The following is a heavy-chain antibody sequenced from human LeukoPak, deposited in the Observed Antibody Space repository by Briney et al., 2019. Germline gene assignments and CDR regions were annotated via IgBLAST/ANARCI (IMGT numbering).Heavy chain of an antibody. D-gene: IGHD4-17*01. V-gene: IGHV4-61*02. CDR2: IYTSGST. CDR1: GGSISSGSYY. CDR3: ARDYGDPHYFDY. J-gene: IGHJ4*02. Sequence: SQTLSLTCTVSGGSISSGSYYWSWIRQPAGKGLEWIGRIYTSGSTNYNPSLKSRVTISVDTSKNQFSLKLSSVTAADTAVYYCARDYGDPHYFDYWGQETLVTVSS.